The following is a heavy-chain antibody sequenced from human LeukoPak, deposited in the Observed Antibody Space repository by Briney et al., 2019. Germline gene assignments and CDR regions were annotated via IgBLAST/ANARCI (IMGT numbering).Heavy chain of an antibody. CDR1: GGTFSSYA. D-gene: IGHD3-22*01. CDR3: ARASRWGVVVPTLGY. V-gene: IGHV1-8*02. Sequence: GASVKVSCKASGGTFSSYAINWVRQATGQGLEWMGWMNPNSGNTGYAQKFQGRVTMTRNTSISTAYMELSSLRSEDTAVYYCARASRWGVVVPTLGYWGQGTLVTVSS. CDR2: MNPNSGNT. J-gene: IGHJ4*02.